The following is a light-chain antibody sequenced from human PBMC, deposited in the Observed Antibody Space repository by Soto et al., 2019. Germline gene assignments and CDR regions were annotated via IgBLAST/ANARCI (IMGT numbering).Light chain of an antibody. V-gene: IGKV3-15*01. CDR1: QSVSSN. Sequence: EAVMTQSPATLSVSPGERSARSCRSSQSVSSNLAWYQQKPGQAPRLLIYGASTRATGISARFSGSGSGTEFTLTISSLQSEDFAVYYCQQYNNWPPITFGQGTRLEIK. CDR2: GAS. CDR3: QQYNNWPPIT. J-gene: IGKJ5*01.